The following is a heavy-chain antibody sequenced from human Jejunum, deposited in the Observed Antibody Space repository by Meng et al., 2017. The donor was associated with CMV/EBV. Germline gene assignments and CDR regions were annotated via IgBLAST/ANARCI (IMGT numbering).Heavy chain of an antibody. CDR2: IYYGGGAT. D-gene: IGHD3-22*01. Sequence: FTFSTFAMGCVRQAPGKGLEWVSSIYYGGGATHYPDSVKGRFTISRDTSENTLYLQMSSLRVDDTALYYCAKGVTSGSTYRAFDILGQGTKVTVSS. CDR1: FTFSTFA. CDR3: AKGVTSGSTYRAFDI. V-gene: IGHV3-23*03. J-gene: IGHJ3*02.